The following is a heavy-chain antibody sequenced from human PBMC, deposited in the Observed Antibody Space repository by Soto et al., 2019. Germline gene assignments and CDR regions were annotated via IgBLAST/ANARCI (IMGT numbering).Heavy chain of an antibody. J-gene: IGHJ4*02. CDR1: GYTFTGYY. CDR2: INPNSGGT. D-gene: IGHD2-8*01. CDR3: ARIGYCTNGVCYPDY. Sequence: QVQLVQSGAEVKKPGASVNVSCKASGYTFTGYYMHWVRQAPGQGFEWMGWINPNSGGTNYAQKFQGWVTMTRDTAISTAYMELSRLRSDDTAVYYCARIGYCTNGVCYPDYWGQGTLVTVSS. V-gene: IGHV1-2*04.